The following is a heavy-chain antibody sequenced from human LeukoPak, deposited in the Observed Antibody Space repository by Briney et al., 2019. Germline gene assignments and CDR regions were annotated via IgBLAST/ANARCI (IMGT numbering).Heavy chain of an antibody. CDR1: GYTFRGHW. J-gene: IGHJ4*02. V-gene: IGHV3-7*01. D-gene: IGHD1-14*01. CDR3: TRDRSRAEDD. Sequence: GGSLRLSCAASGYTFRGHWMSWVRQAPGKGLEWVADINQGGSDKYYEDSVKGRFTISRDNSNNLLYLQMNSLRGEDTAVYYCTRDRSRAEDDWGQGTLVTVSS. CDR2: INQGGSDK.